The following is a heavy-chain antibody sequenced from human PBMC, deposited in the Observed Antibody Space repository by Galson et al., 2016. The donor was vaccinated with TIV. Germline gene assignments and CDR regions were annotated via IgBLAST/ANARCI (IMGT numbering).Heavy chain of an antibody. CDR3: ARPSDSSWYFDL. Sequence: SVKVSCKVSGGIFRSHAISWVRQAPGQGLEWMGGIIAIFGTTDYAQKFQGRFTITADESTSTVFVELTSLTSDDTATYYCARPSDSSWYFDLWGRGTQVIVSS. CDR1: GGIFRSHA. V-gene: IGHV1-69*13. CDR2: IIAIFGTT. D-gene: IGHD6-13*01. J-gene: IGHJ2*01.